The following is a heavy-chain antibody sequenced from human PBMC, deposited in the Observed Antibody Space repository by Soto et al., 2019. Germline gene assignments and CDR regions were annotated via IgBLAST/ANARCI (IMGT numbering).Heavy chain of an antibody. V-gene: IGHV5-51*03. J-gene: IGHJ6*02. CDR1: GYSFTNYW. D-gene: IGHD3-10*01. CDR2: IYPCDSDT. CDR3: ARAMVRGKNYYGVDV. Sequence: EVQLVQSGAEVKKPGESLKISCKGSGYSFTNYWIGWVRQMPGKGLEWMGIIYPCDSDTRYSPSFQGQVTISSDKSISTAYRQWSSLKASDTAMYYCARAMVRGKNYYGVDVWGQGTTVTVSS.